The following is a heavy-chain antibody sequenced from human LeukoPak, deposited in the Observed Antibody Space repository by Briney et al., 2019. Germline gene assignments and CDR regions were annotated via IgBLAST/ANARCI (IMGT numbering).Heavy chain of an antibody. V-gene: IGHV4-4*02. D-gene: IGHD2-15*01. CDR2: IYHSGRT. CDR3: ARDPLYCSGGSCYSTWFDP. J-gene: IGHJ5*02. Sequence: PSGTLSLTCAVSGGSIISGNWWSWVRQPPGKGLEWIGEIYHSGRTNYNPSLKSRVTISVDTSKNQFSLKLSSVTAADTAVYYCARDPLYCSGGSCYSTWFDPWGQGILVTVSS. CDR1: GGSIISGNW.